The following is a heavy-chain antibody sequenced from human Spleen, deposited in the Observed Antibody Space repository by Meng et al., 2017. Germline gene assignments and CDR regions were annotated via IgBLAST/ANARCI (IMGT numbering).Heavy chain of an antibody. J-gene: IGHJ4*02. CDR1: GGSFSDYY. V-gene: IGHV4-38-2*01. CDR2: IYHSGST. Sequence: GSLRLSCVVSGGSFSDYYWGWIRQPPGKGLEWIGSIYHSGSTYYNPSLKSRVTISVDTSKNQFSLKLSSVTAADTAVYYCAGLWFGELESNYFDYWGQGTLVTVSS. D-gene: IGHD3-10*01. CDR3: AGLWFGELESNYFDY.